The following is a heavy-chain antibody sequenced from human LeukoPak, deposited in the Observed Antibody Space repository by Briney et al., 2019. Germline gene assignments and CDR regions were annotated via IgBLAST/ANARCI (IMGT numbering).Heavy chain of an antibody. Sequence: PGGSLRLSCAASGFTFSSYAMSWVRQAPGQGLEWVSTVSGSGGSTLYADSVKGRFTISRDNSKDTLYLQMNSLRAEDTAVYYCAKRTTVTLYYFDYWGQGTLVTVSS. CDR3: AKRTTVTLYYFDY. J-gene: IGHJ4*02. V-gene: IGHV3-23*01. CDR1: GFTFSSYA. CDR2: VSGSGGST. D-gene: IGHD4-17*01.